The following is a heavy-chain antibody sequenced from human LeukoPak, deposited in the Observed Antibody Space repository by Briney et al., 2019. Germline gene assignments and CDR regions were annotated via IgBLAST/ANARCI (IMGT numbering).Heavy chain of an antibody. CDR2: INPSGGST. CDR3: VRATLSDYYFNY. CDR1: GGTFSSYA. J-gene: IGHJ4*02. V-gene: IGHV1-46*01. Sequence: ASVKVSCKASGGTFSSYAISWVRQAPGQGLEWMGIINPSGGSTSYAQKFQGRVTMTRDTSTNTVYMELSSLRSEDTAVYFCVRATLSDYYFNYWGQGTLVTVSS.